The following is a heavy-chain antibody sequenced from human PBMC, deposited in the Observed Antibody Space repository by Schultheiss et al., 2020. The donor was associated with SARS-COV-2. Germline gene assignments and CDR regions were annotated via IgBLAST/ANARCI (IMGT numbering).Heavy chain of an antibody. V-gene: IGHV1-69*04. CDR2: INPSGGST. CDR1: GGTFSSYA. Sequence: SVKVSCKASGGTFSSYAISWVRQARGQGLEWMGIINPSGGSTSYAQKFQGRVTITADKSTSTAYMELSSLRSEDTAVYYCARVAYGDYGSVWGQGTLVTVSS. D-gene: IGHD4-17*01. J-gene: IGHJ4*02. CDR3: ARVAYGDYGSV.